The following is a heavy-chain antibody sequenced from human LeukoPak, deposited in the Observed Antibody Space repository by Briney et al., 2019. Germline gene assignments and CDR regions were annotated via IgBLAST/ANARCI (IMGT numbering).Heavy chain of an antibody. J-gene: IGHJ5*02. CDR2: INPNSGGT. CDR3: ARATVTYNWFDP. D-gene: IGHD4-17*01. Sequence: ASVKVSCKASGYTFTGYYMHWVRQAPGQGLEWMGWINPNSGGTNYAQKFQGRVTMTRDTSISTAYMELSRLRSDDTAVYYCARATVTYNWFDPWGQGTLVTASS. V-gene: IGHV1-2*02. CDR1: GYTFTGYY.